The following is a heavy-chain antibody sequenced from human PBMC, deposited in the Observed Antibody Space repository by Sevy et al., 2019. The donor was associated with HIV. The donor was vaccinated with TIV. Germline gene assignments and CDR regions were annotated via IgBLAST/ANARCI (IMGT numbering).Heavy chain of an antibody. V-gene: IGHV3-30-3*01. CDR3: ARDVSYYDRSGYSLDY. Sequence: GGSLRLSCAASGFTFSSYAIHWVRQAPGKGLEWVVVISYDGNNKYYAYSVKGRFTISRDNSKNTLYLQMNSLRAEDTAVYYCARDVSYYDRSGYSLDYWGQGTVVTVSS. CDR2: ISYDGNNK. D-gene: IGHD3-22*01. J-gene: IGHJ4*02. CDR1: GFTFSSYA.